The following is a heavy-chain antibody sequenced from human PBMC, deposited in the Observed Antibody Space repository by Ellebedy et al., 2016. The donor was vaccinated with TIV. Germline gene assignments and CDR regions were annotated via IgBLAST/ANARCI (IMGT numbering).Heavy chain of an antibody. V-gene: IGHV3-66*01. CDR1: GFTVTSTY. Sequence: GESLKISCALSGFTVTSTYISWVRQAPGKGLEWVSLISNEGTTCYADSVKGRFTISRDESKNTLHLQMNSLRVEDTAVYYCATETFNDVDLEVCGVLDMWGQGTVVTVSP. CDR3: ATETFNDVDLEVCGVLDM. CDR2: ISNEGTT. J-gene: IGHJ3*02. D-gene: IGHD2-21*01.